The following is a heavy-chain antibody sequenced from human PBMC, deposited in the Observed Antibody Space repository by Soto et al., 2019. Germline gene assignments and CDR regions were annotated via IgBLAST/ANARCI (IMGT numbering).Heavy chain of an antibody. Sequence: QLHLVQSGAVVKKPGASVTVSCSASGYPVTAYYMHWVRQAPGRGLEWMGGINPATGAAKYTKTFPGRGTMTRNPSTSTVFMELGGLTSADTAVFYCARGGGVGVAGSAAFDMWGQGTLVTVSS. CDR1: GYPVTAYY. V-gene: IGHV1-2*02. CDR2: INPATGAA. D-gene: IGHD3-3*01. J-gene: IGHJ3*02. CDR3: ARGGGVGVAGSAAFDM.